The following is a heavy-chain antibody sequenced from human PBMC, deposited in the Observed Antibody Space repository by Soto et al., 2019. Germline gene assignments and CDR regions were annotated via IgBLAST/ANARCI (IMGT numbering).Heavy chain of an antibody. CDR1: GYTFTSYG. D-gene: IGHD2-2*01. Sequence: QVQLVQSGAEVKKPGASVKVSCKASGYTFTSYGINWVRQAPGQGLEWMGWISAYNGNTNYAQKLQGRVTMTTNTSTSTAYMELRSLRSDDTAVYYCARGLGYCSSTSCRWAGVFDYWCQGTLVTVSS. V-gene: IGHV1-18*01. CDR2: ISAYNGNT. CDR3: ARGLGYCSSTSCRWAGVFDY. J-gene: IGHJ4*02.